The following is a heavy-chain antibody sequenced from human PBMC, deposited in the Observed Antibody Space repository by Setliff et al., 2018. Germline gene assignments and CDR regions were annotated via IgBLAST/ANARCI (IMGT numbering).Heavy chain of an antibody. CDR3: ARGRAGHSGH. V-gene: IGHV4-31*03. CDR1: GGSISSGGSY. J-gene: IGHJ4*02. Sequence: SETLSLTCTVSGGSISSGGSYWSWIRQHPGKGLEWIGYIYYSGSTYYNPSLKSRVTISVDTSKNQFSLKLSSVTAADTAVYYCARGRAGHSGHWGQGTLVTVSS. D-gene: IGHD6-19*01. CDR2: IYYSGST.